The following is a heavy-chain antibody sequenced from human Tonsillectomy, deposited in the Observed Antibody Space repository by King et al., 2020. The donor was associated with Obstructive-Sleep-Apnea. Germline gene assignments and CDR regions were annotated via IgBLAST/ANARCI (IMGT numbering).Heavy chain of an antibody. J-gene: IGHJ4*02. CDR2: ISYDETNK. Sequence: VQLVESGGGVVQPGRSLRLSCAASGFIFSDYGIHWVRQAPGKGLEWVAVISYDETNKYYADSVKGRCTISRDNSKNTVHLQMNSLRPEDTAVYYCAKEGAWSMDYWGQGTLVTVSS. D-gene: IGHD2/OR15-2a*01. CDR1: GFIFSDYG. V-gene: IGHV3-30*18. CDR3: AKEGAWSMDY.